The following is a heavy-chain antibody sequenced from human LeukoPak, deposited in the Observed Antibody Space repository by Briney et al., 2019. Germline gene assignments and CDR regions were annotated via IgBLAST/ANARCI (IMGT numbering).Heavy chain of an antibody. J-gene: IGHJ3*02. Sequence: PGGSLRLSCAASGFTFSSYAMHWVRQAPGKGLEWVAVISYDGSNKYYADSVKGRFTISRDNSKNTLYLQMNSLRAEDTAVYYCTTDFRPRGESHDAFDIWGQGTMVTVSS. V-gene: IGHV3-30*14. D-gene: IGHD3-10*01. CDR3: TTDFRPRGESHDAFDI. CDR1: GFTFSSYA. CDR2: ISYDGSNK.